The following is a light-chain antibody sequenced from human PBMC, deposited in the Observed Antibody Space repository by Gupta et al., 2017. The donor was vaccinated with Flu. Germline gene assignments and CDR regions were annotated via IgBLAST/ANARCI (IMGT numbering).Light chain of an antibody. V-gene: IGLV2-23*01. CDR1: SSDVGIYDP. CDR2: EED. J-gene: IGLJ1*01. CDR3: CSYAGDSAFYV. Sequence: QPALTQPASLSGSPGQSIAISCTGTSSDVGIYDPVSWYQQHPGKAPKLIIYEEDKRPSGVSTRFSGSKSGNTASLTIXGXQAEDEXDYHCCSYAGDSAFYVFGTGTKVTVL.